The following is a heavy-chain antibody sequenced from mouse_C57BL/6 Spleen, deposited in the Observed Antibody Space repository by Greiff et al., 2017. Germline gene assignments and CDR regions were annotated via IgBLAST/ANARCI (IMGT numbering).Heavy chain of an antibody. CDR1: GYTFTSYW. CDR2: IYPGSGST. V-gene: IGHV1-55*01. D-gene: IGHD2-3*01. CDR3: ATGHSYDGYKFAY. Sequence: QVQLQQPGAELVKPGASVKMSCKASGYTFTSYWITWVKQRPGQGLEWIGDIYPGSGSTNYNEKFKSKATLTVDTSSSTAYMQLSSLTSEDSAVXYDATGHSYDGYKFAYWGQGTLVTVSA. J-gene: IGHJ3*01.